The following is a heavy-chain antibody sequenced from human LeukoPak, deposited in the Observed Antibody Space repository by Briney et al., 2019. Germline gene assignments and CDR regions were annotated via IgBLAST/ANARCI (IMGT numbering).Heavy chain of an antibody. V-gene: IGHV3-7*01. CDR1: GFTFSIYW. CDR3: ARDLRGHSI. J-gene: IGHJ4*02. D-gene: IGHD4-11*01. CDR2: IKQDGSEK. Sequence: GGSLRLSCAASGFTFSIYWMSWVRQAPGKGLEWVANIKQDGSEKYYVDSVKGRFTISRDNAKNSLYLQMNSLRAEDTAVYYCARDLRGHSIWGQGTLVTVSS.